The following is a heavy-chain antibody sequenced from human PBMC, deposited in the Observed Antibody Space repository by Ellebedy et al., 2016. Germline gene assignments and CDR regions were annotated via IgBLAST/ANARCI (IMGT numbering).Heavy chain of an antibody. CDR1: GGSISSYY. CDR2: IYHSGST. V-gene: IGHV4-59*01. Sequence: GSLRLSXIVSGGSISSYYWSWIRQPPGKGLEWIGYIYHSGSTNYNPSLKSRVTISVDTSKNQFSLKLSSVTAADTAVYYCARVSSDHFDPWGQGTLVTVSS. CDR3: ARVSSDHFDP. D-gene: IGHD2-15*01. J-gene: IGHJ5*02.